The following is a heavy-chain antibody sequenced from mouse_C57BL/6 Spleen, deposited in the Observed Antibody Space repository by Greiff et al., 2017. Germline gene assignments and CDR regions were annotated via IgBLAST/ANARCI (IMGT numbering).Heavy chain of an antibody. V-gene: IGHV1-66*01. CDR1: GYSFTSYY. CDR2: IYPGSGNT. CDR3: ARGTLWLRDY. Sequence: VQLQQSGPELVKPGASVKISCKASGYSFTSYYIHWVKQRPGQGLEWIGWIYPGSGNTKYNEKFKGKATLTADTSSSTAYMQLSSLTSEDSAVYYCARGTLWLRDYWGQGTTLTVSS. D-gene: IGHD2-2*01. J-gene: IGHJ2*01.